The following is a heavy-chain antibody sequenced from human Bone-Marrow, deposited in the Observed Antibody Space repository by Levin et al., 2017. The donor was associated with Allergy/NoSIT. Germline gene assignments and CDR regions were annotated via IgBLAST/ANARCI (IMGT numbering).Heavy chain of an antibody. V-gene: IGHV4-30-2*01. J-gene: IGHJ4*02. CDR3: ARGVGRWTTVLFDY. D-gene: IGHD4-17*01. Sequence: PSETLSLTCAVSGGSISSGGYSWSWIRQPPGKGLEWIGYIYHSGSTYYNPSLKSRVTISVDRSKNQFSLKLSSVTAADTAVYYCARGVGRWTTVLFDYWGQGTLVTVSS. CDR1: GGSISSGGYS. CDR2: IYHSGST.